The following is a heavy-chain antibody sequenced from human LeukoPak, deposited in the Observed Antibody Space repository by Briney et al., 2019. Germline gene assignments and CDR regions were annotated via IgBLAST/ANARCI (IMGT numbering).Heavy chain of an antibody. D-gene: IGHD5-24*01. Sequence: SETLSLTCTVSGYSISSGYYWGWIRQPPGKGLEWIGSIYHSGSTYYNPSLKSRVTISVDTSKNQFSLKLSSVTAADTAVYYCARAVEMATISSYYYYYYMDVWGKGTTVTVSS. CDR1: GYSISSGYY. CDR2: IYHSGST. V-gene: IGHV4-38-2*02. CDR3: ARAVEMATISSYYYYYYMDV. J-gene: IGHJ6*03.